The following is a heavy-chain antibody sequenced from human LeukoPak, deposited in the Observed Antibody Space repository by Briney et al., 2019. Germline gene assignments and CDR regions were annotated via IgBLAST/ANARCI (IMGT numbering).Heavy chain of an antibody. CDR3: AKDVVAVLPGASTNDY. CDR2: ISYDGSDK. CDR1: GFTFSSYA. V-gene: IGHV3-30*04. D-gene: IGHD2/OR15-2a*01. J-gene: IGHJ4*02. Sequence: GKSLRLSCAASGFTFSSYAMHWVRQASGKGLEWVALISYDGSDKYYADTVEGRFTISRDNSKSTVHLQMNSLRTEDKGVHFCAKDVVAVLPGASTNDYWGQGALVFVSS.